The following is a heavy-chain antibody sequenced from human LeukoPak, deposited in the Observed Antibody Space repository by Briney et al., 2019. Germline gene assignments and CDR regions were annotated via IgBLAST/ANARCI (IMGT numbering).Heavy chain of an antibody. CDR1: GFTFTSHD. CDR3: ARDRVPGIAVAGAFDY. Sequence: SVKVSCKASGFTFTSHDYNWVRQAPGQGLEWMGGIIPIFGTANYAQKFQGRVTITADESTSTAYMELSSLRSEDTAVYYCARDRVPGIAVAGAFDYWGQGTLVTASS. D-gene: IGHD6-19*01. CDR2: IIPIFGTA. V-gene: IGHV1-69*13. J-gene: IGHJ4*02.